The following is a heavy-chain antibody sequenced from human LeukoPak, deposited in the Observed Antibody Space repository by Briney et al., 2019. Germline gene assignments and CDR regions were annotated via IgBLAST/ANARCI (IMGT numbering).Heavy chain of an antibody. CDR1: GFTFSIYS. CDR3: ARVARLTSIVVVTAIRKFDP. Sequence: GGSLRLSCAASGFTFSIYSINWVRQAPGKGLEWVSYISSSSSTIYYADSVKGRFTISRDNAKNSLYLQMNSLRAEDTAVYYCARVARLTSIVVVTAIRKFDPWGQGTLVTVSS. J-gene: IGHJ5*02. CDR2: ISSSSSTI. D-gene: IGHD2-21*02. V-gene: IGHV3-48*04.